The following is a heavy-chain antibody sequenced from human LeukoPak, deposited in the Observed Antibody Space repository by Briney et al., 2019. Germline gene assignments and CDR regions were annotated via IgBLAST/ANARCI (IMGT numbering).Heavy chain of an antibody. Sequence: SETLSLTCTVSGGPIGSSSYYWGWIRQPPGKGLEWIGSIYYSGSTNYNPSLKSRVTISVDTSKNQFSLKLSSVTAADTAVYYCARDRAYYYYMDVWGKGTTVTVSS. CDR2: IYYSGST. V-gene: IGHV4-39*07. J-gene: IGHJ6*03. CDR1: GGPIGSSSYY. CDR3: ARDRAYYYYMDV.